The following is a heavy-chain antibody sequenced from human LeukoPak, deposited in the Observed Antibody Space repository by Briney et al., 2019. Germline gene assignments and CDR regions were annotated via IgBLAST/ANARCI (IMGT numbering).Heavy chain of an antibody. CDR2: ISWNSGSI. V-gene: IGHV3-9*01. CDR3: AKDICSSTSCYLYYYYYYMDV. J-gene: IGHJ6*03. Sequence: GGSLRLSCAASGFTFDDYAMHWVRQAPGKGLEWVSGISWNSGSIGYADSVKGRFTIPRDNAKNSLYLQMNSLRAEDTALYYCAKDICSSTSCYLYYYYYYMDVWGKGTTVTVSS. D-gene: IGHD2-2*01. CDR1: GFTFDDYA.